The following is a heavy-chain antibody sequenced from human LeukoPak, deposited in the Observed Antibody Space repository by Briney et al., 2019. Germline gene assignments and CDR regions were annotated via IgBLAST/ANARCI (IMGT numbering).Heavy chain of an antibody. D-gene: IGHD2-21*01. CDR2: ISYDSAIK. Sequence: GGSLRLSCAASGFTFSIDSMNWVRQAPGKGLEWISYISYDSAIKYYADSVRGRFTISRDNSKNTLYLQMNSLRAEDTAVYYCAKDGFQYCGGDCYPEFDYWGQGTLVPVSS. J-gene: IGHJ4*02. CDR1: GFTFSIDS. CDR3: AKDGFQYCGGDCYPEFDY. V-gene: IGHV3-48*01.